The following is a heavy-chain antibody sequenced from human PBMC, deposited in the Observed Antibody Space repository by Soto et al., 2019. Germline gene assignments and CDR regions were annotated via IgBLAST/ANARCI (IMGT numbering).Heavy chain of an antibody. J-gene: IGHJ4*02. CDR2: IYYSGST. CDR3: ARRYGGNFDY. V-gene: IGHV4-59*01. Sequence: SETLSLTCTVSGGSISSYYWSWIRQPPGKGLEWIGYIYYSGSTNYNPSLKSRVTISVDTSKNQFSLKLSSVTAADTAVYYCARRYGGNFDYWGQGTPVTVSS. D-gene: IGHD3-16*01. CDR1: GGSISSYY.